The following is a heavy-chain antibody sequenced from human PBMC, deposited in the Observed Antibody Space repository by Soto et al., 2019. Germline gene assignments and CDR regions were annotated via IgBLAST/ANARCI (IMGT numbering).Heavy chain of an antibody. CDR3: ARVLRGWFDP. CDR2: ISHSGIT. J-gene: IGHJ5*02. Sequence: SETLSLTCAVSGGSITSANWWTWVRQPPGGGLEWIGEISHSGITNYKASLKSRVTMSVDKTKNDVSLKLTSVTAADTAVYYCARVLRGWFDPWGQGSPVTVSS. CDR1: GGSITSANW. V-gene: IGHV4-4*02.